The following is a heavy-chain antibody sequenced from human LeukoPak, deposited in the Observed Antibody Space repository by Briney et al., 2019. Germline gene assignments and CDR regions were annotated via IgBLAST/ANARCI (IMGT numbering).Heavy chain of an antibody. J-gene: IGHJ4*02. Sequence: SETLSLTCTVSGGSISSYYWSWIRQPPGKGLEWIGYIYYSGSTNYNPSLKSRVTISVDTSKNQFSLKLSSVTAADTAVYYCARDSRSLGIDYFDYWGQGTLVTVSS. V-gene: IGHV4-59*01. CDR2: IYYSGST. CDR1: GGSISSYY. D-gene: IGHD7-27*01. CDR3: ARDSRSLGIDYFDY.